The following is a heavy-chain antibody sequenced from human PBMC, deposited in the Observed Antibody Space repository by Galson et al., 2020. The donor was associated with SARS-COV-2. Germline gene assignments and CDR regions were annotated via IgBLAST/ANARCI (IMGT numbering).Heavy chain of an antibody. CDR1: GGTFSSYA. J-gene: IGHJ4*02. D-gene: IGHD3-22*01. CDR3: ARVDYYDSSGYYSDY. V-gene: IGHV1-69*13. Sequence: SVQVSCKASGGTFSSYAISWVRQAPGQGLEWMGGIIPIFGTAHYAQKFQGRVTITADESTSTAYMELSSLRSEDTAVYYCARVDYYDSSGYYSDYWGQGTLVTVSS. CDR2: IIPIFGTA.